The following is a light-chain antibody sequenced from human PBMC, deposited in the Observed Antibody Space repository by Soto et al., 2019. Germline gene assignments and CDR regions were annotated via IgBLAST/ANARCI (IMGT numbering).Light chain of an antibody. J-gene: IGLJ1*01. V-gene: IGLV1-40*01. CDR3: QSYDSSLGV. CDR1: SSNIGAGYD. CDR2: GNS. Sequence: QSVLTQPPSVSGAPGQRVTISCTGSSSNIGAGYDVHWYQQLPGTAPKLLIYGNSNRPSGVPDRFSGSKSGTSASLAITGLQAXDXXXYYCQSYDSSLGVFGTGTKLTVL.